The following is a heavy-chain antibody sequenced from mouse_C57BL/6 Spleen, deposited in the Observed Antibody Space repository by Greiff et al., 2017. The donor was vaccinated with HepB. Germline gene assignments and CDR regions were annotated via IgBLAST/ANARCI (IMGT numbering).Heavy chain of an antibody. J-gene: IGHJ2*01. CDR1: GYTFTSYW. CDR3: ARIYDGYYDYFDY. D-gene: IGHD2-3*01. Sequence: QVQLQQSGAELAKPGASVKLSCKASGYTFTSYWMHWVKQRPGQGLEWIGYINPSSGYTKYNQKFKDKATLTADKSSSTAYMQLSSLTYEDSAVYYCARIYDGYYDYFDYWGQGTTLTVSS. CDR2: INPSSGYT. V-gene: IGHV1-7*01.